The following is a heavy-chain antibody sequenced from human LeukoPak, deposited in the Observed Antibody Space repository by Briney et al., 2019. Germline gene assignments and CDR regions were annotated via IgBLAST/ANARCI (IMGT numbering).Heavy chain of an antibody. V-gene: IGHV3-33*06. J-gene: IGHJ5*02. Sequence: GGSLRLSCAASGFTFRGYGMHWVRQAPGKGLEWVAVIWYDGSSQYYADSVKGRFTISRDNSKNTLYLQMNSLRAEDTAVYYCANVGGYDEWGPNFDPWGQGTLVTVSS. CDR2: IWYDGSSQ. D-gene: IGHD5-12*01. CDR1: GFTFRGYG. CDR3: ANVGGYDEWGPNFDP.